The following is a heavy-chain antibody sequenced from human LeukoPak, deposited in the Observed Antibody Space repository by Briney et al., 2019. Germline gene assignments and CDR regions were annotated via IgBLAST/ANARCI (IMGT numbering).Heavy chain of an antibody. V-gene: IGHV4-39*01. J-gene: IGHJ6*02. D-gene: IGHD3-10*01. CDR1: GGSISSYY. CDR3: ARHVGGSGSYYDPYYYYYRMDV. Sequence: PSETLSLTCTVSGGSISSYYWSWIRQPPGKGLEWIGIIYYSGNTYYNPSLKSRVTISVDTSKNQFSLKLSSVTAADTAVYYCARHVGGSGSYYDPYYYYYRMDVWGQGTTVTVSS. CDR2: IYYSGNT.